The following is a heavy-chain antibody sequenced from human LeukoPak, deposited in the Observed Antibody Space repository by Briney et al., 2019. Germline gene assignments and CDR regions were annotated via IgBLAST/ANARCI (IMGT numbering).Heavy chain of an antibody. D-gene: IGHD5-24*01. CDR2: ISGSGGST. J-gene: IGHJ4*02. CDR1: GFTFSSYA. CDR3: ARVQDGYTSSFDY. Sequence: GGSLRLSCAASGFTFSSYAMSWVRQAPGKGLEWVSAISGSGGSTYYADSVKGRFTISRDNAKNSLYLQMNSLRAEDTAVYYCARVQDGYTSSFDYWGQGTLVTVSS. V-gene: IGHV3-23*01.